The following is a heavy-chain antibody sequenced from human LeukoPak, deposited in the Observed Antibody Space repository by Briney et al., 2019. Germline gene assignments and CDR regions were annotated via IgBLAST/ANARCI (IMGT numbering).Heavy chain of an antibody. CDR3: ARGGGRYYDSSGYSY. V-gene: IGHV3-74*01. Sequence: GGSLRLSCAASGFTFDDYAMHWVRQAPGKGLVWVSRINSDGSSTNYADSVKGRFTISRDNAKNTLYLQMNSLRAEDTAVYYCARGGGRYYDSSGYSYWGQGSLVTVSS. J-gene: IGHJ4*02. CDR2: INSDGSST. CDR1: GFTFDDYA. D-gene: IGHD3-22*01.